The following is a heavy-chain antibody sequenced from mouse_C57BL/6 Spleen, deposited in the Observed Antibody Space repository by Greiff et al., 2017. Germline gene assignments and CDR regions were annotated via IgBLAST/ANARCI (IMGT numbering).Heavy chain of an antibody. CDR2: IYPGSGST. Sequence: VQLQQPGAELVKPGASVKMSCKASGYTFTSYWITWVKQRPGQGLEWIGDIYPGSGSTNYNEKFKSKATLTVDTSSSTAYMQLSSLTSEDSAVYYCARGDYDYDAGAMDYWGQGTSVTVSS. D-gene: IGHD2-4*01. V-gene: IGHV1-55*01. J-gene: IGHJ4*01. CDR3: ARGDYDYDAGAMDY. CDR1: GYTFTSYW.